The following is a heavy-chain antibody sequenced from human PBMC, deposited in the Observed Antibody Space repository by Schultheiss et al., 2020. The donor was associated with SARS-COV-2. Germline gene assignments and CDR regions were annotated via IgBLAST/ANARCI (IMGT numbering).Heavy chain of an antibody. Sequence: GSLRLSCTVSGGSISSYYWSWIRQPPGKGLEWIGEINQSGSTNYNPSLKSRVTMSIDTSRNQFSLKLSSVTAADTAVYYCARVYQPLPYYYYGMDVWGQGTTVTVSS. D-gene: IGHD1-14*01. J-gene: IGHJ6*02. CDR3: ARVYQPLPYYYYGMDV. CDR2: INQSGST. CDR1: GGSISSYY. V-gene: IGHV4-34*01.